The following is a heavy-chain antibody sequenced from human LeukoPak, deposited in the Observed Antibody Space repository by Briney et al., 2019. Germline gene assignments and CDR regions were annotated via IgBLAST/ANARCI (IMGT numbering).Heavy chain of an antibody. CDR3: ARHSGYSYGYAYYYYYMDV. V-gene: IGHV4-39*01. Sequence: SETLSLTCTVSGGSISSSSYYGCWIRQPPGKGLEWIGSIYYSGSTYYNPSLKSRVTISVDPSKNQFSLKLSSVTAADPAVYYCARHSGYSYGYAYYYYYMDVWGKGTTVTVSS. J-gene: IGHJ6*03. CDR2: IYYSGST. CDR1: GGSISSSSYY. D-gene: IGHD5-18*01.